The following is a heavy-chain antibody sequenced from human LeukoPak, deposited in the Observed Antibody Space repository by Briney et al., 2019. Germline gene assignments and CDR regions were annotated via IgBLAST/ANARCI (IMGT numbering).Heavy chain of an antibody. V-gene: IGHV1-8*03. Sequence: ASVKVSCKVSGYTLTELSMHWVRQATGQGLEWMGWINPNSGNTGYAQEFQGRVTITRDASTTTAYMELSSLRSEDTAVYYCARDRPYYYDSSGITESYYFDYWGQGTLVTVSS. J-gene: IGHJ4*02. CDR2: INPNSGNT. D-gene: IGHD3-22*01. CDR1: GYTLTELS. CDR3: ARDRPYYYDSSGITESYYFDY.